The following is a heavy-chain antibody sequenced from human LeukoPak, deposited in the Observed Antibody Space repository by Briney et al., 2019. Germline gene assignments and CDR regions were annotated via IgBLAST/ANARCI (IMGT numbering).Heavy chain of an antibody. CDR1: GGSFSGYY. CDR2: INHSGST. D-gene: IGHD3-9*01. Sequence: SETLSLTCAVYGGSFSGYYWSWIRQPPGKGLEWIGEINHSGSTNYNPSLKSRVTISVDTSKNQFSLKLSSVTAADTAVYYCAGGLRYFEEGYFDYWGQGTQVTVSS. V-gene: IGHV4-34*01. CDR3: AGGLRYFEEGYFDY. J-gene: IGHJ4*02.